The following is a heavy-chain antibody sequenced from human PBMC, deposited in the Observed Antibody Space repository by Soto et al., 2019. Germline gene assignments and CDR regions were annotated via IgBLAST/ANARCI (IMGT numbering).Heavy chain of an antibody. V-gene: IGHV4-59*11. Sequence: QVQLQESGPGLVKPSETLSLTCSVSGGSISNHYWSWIRQPPGKGLEWIGYIYYNGNTNYNPSLKSRVTMSVDTSRNQISLKLTTVTAADTAVYYCTRDTLYSEYWGQGTLVTVSS. CDR3: TRDTLYSEY. CDR2: IYYNGNT. J-gene: IGHJ4*02. CDR1: GGSISNHY.